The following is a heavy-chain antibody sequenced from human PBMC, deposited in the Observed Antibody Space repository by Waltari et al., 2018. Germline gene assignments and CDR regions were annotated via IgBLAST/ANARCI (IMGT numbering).Heavy chain of an antibody. CDR3: TTEGGRTWPMY. CDR1: GFTFANAW. J-gene: IGHJ4*02. V-gene: IGHV3-15*01. Sequence: EVQLVESGGGLLKPGDSLRLSCVASGFTFANAWINWVRQAPGKGLEGVGRLKSKAEGGTTDYAAPVKGRFAISRDDSKDTAYLQMNSLKTEDTAMYFCTTEGGRTWPMYRGQGTLVTVSS. CDR2: LKSKAEGGTT. D-gene: IGHD2-2*01.